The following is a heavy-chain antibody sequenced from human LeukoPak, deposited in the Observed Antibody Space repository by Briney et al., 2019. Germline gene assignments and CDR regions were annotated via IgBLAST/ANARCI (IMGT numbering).Heavy chain of an antibody. J-gene: IGHJ6*02. CDR3: ARPTTAIDYGMDV. CDR2: IYPGDSDT. Sequence: GESLKISCKGSGYRFTTYWIAWVRQMPGKGLEWMGIIYPGDSDTRYSPSFQGQVTISADKSISTAYLQWSSLKASDTAMYYCARPTTAIDYGMDVWGQGTTVTVSS. D-gene: IGHD2-2*02. V-gene: IGHV5-51*01. CDR1: GYRFTTYW.